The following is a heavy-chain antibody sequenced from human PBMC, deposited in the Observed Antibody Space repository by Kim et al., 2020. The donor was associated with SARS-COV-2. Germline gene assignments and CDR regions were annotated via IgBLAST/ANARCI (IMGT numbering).Heavy chain of an antibody. J-gene: IGHJ6*02. V-gene: IGHV3-23*01. Sequence: GGSLRLSCAASGFTFSSYAMSWVRQAPGKGLEWVSAISGSGGSTYYADSVKGRFTISRDNSKNTLYLQMNSLRAEDTAVYYCAKSGPPERWLQFVGAYYYYGMDVWGQGTTVTVSS. CDR2: ISGSGGST. CDR3: AKSGPPERWLQFVGAYYYYGMDV. D-gene: IGHD5-12*01. CDR1: GFTFSSYA.